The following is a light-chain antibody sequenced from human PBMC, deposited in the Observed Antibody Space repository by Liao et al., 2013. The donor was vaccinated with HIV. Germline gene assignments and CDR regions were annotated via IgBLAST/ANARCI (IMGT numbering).Light chain of an antibody. CDR2: QDS. CDR1: NIGSKS. J-gene: IGLJ1*01. Sequence: SYELTQPPSVSVAPGKTAKITCGGINIGSKSVHWHQQKPGQAPVLVIYQDSKRPSGIPERFSGSNSGNTATLTISGTQAMDEADYYCQAWDSSTASYFGTGTKVTVL. V-gene: IGLV3-9*01. CDR3: QAWDSSTASY.